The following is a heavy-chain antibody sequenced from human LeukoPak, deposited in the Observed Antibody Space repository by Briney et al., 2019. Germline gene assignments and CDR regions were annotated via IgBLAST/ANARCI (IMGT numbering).Heavy chain of an antibody. J-gene: IGHJ4*02. CDR3: TSRVTGTDYNDY. CDR1: GFTFSGSA. CDR2: IRSKANSYAT. V-gene: IGHV3-73*01. Sequence: GGSLRLSCAASGFTFSGSAMHWVRQASGKGLEWVGRIRSKANSYATAYAASVKGRFTISRDDSKNTAYLQMNSLKTEDTAVYYCTSRVTGTDYNDYWGQGTLVTVSS. D-gene: IGHD1-1*01.